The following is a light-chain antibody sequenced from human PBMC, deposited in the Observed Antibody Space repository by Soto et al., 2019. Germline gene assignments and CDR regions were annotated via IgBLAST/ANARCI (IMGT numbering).Light chain of an antibody. V-gene: IGKV1-27*01. Sequence: DIQMTQSPSSLSASVGDRVTITCRASQGISNYLAWYQQQPGKVPKLLIYVASTLQSGVPSRFSGSGSGTEFTLTISSLQPEDVATYYYQKYNSAAWTFGQGTKVEIK. J-gene: IGKJ1*01. CDR3: QKYNSAAWT. CDR1: QGISNY. CDR2: VAS.